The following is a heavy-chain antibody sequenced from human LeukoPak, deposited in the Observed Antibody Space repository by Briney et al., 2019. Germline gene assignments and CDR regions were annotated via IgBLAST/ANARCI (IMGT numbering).Heavy chain of an antibody. Sequence: GGSLRLSCAASGFIFNNYGMYWVRQAPGKGLEWVAVIWYDGSNKYYADSVKGRFTITSDNSKNTVYLQMNSLRVEDTAVYYCARVYFVGGYNYSPPDYWGQGTLVTVSS. CDR2: IWYDGSNK. J-gene: IGHJ4*02. CDR3: ARVYFVGGYNYSPPDY. V-gene: IGHV3-33*07. CDR1: GFIFNNYG. D-gene: IGHD3-22*01.